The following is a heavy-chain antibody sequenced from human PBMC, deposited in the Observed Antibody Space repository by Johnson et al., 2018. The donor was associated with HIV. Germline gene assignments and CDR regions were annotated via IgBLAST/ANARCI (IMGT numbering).Heavy chain of an antibody. J-gene: IGHJ3*02. Sequence: VQLVESGGGVVQPGGSLRLSCAASGFTFSSYDMHWVRQATGKGLEWVSAIGTAGDTYYPGSVKGRLTISRDNAKNSLYLQVNSLRAEDTAVYYCAKTAAADAFDIWGQGTMVTVSS. D-gene: IGHD2-2*01. CDR3: AKTAAADAFDI. CDR1: GFTFSSYD. CDR2: IGTAGDT. V-gene: IGHV3-13*01.